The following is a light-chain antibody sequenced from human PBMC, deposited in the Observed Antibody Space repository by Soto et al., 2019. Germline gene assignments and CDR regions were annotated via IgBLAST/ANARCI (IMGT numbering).Light chain of an antibody. Sequence: DIVLTQSPVTLSLSPGERATLSCRASQSVGSNYLAWYQQQPGQAPRLLIYDASSRATGIPDRFSGSGSGTDFNLTISRLEPEDFAVYFCRQYGSSPPYSFGQGTKVEIK. CDR3: RQYGSSPPYS. CDR2: DAS. V-gene: IGKV3-20*01. CDR1: QSVGSNY. J-gene: IGKJ2*03.